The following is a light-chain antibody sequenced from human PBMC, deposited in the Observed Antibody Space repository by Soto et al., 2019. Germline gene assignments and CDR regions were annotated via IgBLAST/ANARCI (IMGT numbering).Light chain of an antibody. CDR2: KAS. Sequence: DIQMTQSPSTLSASVGDRVTITCRASQNLNDWLAWYQQKPGKAPKLLIYKASSLESGVPSRFSGSGSGTEFTLTINSLQPDDFATYYCQQYIGYWTFGQGTKVEIK. J-gene: IGKJ1*01. CDR1: QNLNDW. V-gene: IGKV1-5*03. CDR3: QQYIGYWT.